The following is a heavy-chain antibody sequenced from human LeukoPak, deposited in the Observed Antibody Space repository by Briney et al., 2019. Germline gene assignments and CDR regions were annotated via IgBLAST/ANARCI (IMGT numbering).Heavy chain of an antibody. CDR1: GYTFTNYD. Sequence: GASVKVSCKASGYTFTNYDIIWVRQASGRGLEWMGWVNPGSGNTGYSQNLQGRVTITRNTSISTAYMELSSLRSEDTAAFFCARGDPYCTNTGCGTSFDYWGQGTLVTVSS. CDR3: ARGDPYCTNTGCGTSFDY. CDR2: VNPGSGNT. J-gene: IGHJ4*02. D-gene: IGHD2-2*01. V-gene: IGHV1-8*01.